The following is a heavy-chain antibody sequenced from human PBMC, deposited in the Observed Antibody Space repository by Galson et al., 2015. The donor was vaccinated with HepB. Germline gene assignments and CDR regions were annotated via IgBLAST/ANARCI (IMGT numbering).Heavy chain of an antibody. CDR2: FDPEDGET. CDR3: ATSVVVTAHNWFDP. D-gene: IGHD2-21*02. J-gene: IGHJ5*02. Sequence: SVKVSCKVSGYTLTELSMHWVRQAPGKGLEWMGGFDPEDGETIYAQKFQGRVTMTEDTSTDTAYMELSSLRSEDTAVYYCATSVVVTAHNWFDPWGQGTLVTVSS. V-gene: IGHV1-24*01. CDR1: GYTLTELS.